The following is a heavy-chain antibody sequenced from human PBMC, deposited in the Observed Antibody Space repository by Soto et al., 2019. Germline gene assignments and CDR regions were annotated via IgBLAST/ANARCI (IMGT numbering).Heavy chain of an antibody. CDR3: ARDDSGFSGSHYIDYFNY. CDR1: GYTFTSYG. J-gene: IGHJ4*02. V-gene: IGHV1-18*01. D-gene: IGHD1-26*01. CDR2: ISANNGNT. Sequence: GASVKVSCTASGYTFTSYGITWVRQAPGQGLEWMGWISANNGNTNYVQHFQGRVTFTRDTSAGTVCMQLSSLTSEDTAVYYCARDDSGFSGSHYIDYFNYWGQGALVTVSS.